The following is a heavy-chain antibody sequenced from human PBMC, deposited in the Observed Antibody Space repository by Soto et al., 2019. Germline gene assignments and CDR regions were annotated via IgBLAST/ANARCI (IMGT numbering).Heavy chain of an antibody. J-gene: IGHJ6*03. CDR1: GFTFSSYG. CDR2: IWYDGSNK. V-gene: IGHV3-33*01. Sequence: QVQLVESGGGVVQPGRSLRLSCAASGFTFSSYGMHWVRQAPGKGLEWVAVIWYDGSNKYYADSVKGRFTISRDNSKNTLYLQMNSVRAEDTAVYYCARDFLDYGDYYYYYMDVWGKGTTVTVSS. D-gene: IGHD4-17*01. CDR3: ARDFLDYGDYYYYYMDV.